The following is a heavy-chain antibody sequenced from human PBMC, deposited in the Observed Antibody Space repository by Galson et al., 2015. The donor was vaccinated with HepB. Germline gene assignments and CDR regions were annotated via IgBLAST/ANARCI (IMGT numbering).Heavy chain of an antibody. Sequence: SLRLSCAASEFTFSSYWMSWVRPAPGKGLEWVANIKQDGSEKYYVDPVKGRFTISRDNARNSLYLQMNSLRAEDTAVYYCARYGYSHGMDVWGQGTTVTVS. CDR1: EFTFSSYW. CDR2: IKQDGSEK. CDR3: ARYGYSHGMDV. V-gene: IGHV3-7*03. D-gene: IGHD2-8*01. J-gene: IGHJ6*02.